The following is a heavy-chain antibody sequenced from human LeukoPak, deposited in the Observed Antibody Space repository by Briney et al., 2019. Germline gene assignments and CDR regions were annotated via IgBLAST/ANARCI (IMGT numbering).Heavy chain of an antibody. V-gene: IGHV4-59*08. CDR2: IHYSGST. D-gene: IGHD1-14*01. J-gene: IGHJ5*02. CDR1: GGSIRSHY. Sequence: SETLSLTCAVSGGSIRSHYWSWIRQPPGKGLEWIGYIHYSGSTNYNPSLKSRVTMSLDTSRNQFSLKLNSVTAADTAVYYCARLVTGKTNWFDPWGQGTLVTVSS. CDR3: ARLVTGKTNWFDP.